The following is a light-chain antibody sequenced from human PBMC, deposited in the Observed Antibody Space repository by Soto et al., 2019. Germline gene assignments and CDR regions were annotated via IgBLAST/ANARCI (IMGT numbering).Light chain of an antibody. J-gene: IGKJ1*01. CDR1: QSISSY. CDR3: QQSYSTPQT. Sequence: DIQMTQSPSSLSASVGDRVTITCRASQSISSYLNWYQQKPGKAHKLLIYAASSLQSGVPSRFSGSGSGTDFTLTISSLQPEDFATYYCQQSYSTPQTFGQGTKVHIX. V-gene: IGKV1-39*01. CDR2: AAS.